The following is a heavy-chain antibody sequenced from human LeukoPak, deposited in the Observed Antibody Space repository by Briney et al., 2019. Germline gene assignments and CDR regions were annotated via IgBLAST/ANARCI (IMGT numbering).Heavy chain of an antibody. CDR2: INQYGGEK. CDR1: GFTSSRYW. D-gene: IGHD6-13*01. J-gene: IGHJ3*02. CDR3: ARDRQELVPAPYDFNI. V-gene: IGHV3-7*01. Sequence: GGSLRLSCAASGFTSSRYWMTCVRQAPGKGLECVANINQYGGEKYYVDSVKGRFTISRDNAKKSLSLQTNSLRAEHTGVYYCARDRQELVPAPYDFNIWAQGTMVPVSS.